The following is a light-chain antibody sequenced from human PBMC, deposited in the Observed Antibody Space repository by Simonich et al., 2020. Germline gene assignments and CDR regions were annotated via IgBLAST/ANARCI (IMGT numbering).Light chain of an antibody. CDR2: EGS. CDR3: CSYAGSSTSVV. V-gene: IGLV2-23*01. J-gene: IGLJ2*01. Sequence: QSALTQPASVSGSPGQSLTISCTGTSSDVGSYNLVSWYQQHPGKAPKLMIYEGSRRPSGVSNRCSGSKSGNTASLTISGLQAEDEADYYCCSYAGSSTSVVFGGGTKLTVL. CDR1: SSDVGSYNL.